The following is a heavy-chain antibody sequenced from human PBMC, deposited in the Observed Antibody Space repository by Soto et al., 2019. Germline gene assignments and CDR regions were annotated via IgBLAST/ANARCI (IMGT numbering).Heavy chain of an antibody. Sequence: SETLSLTCAFSGDSVTKNYLTWIRQSPEKGREWIGYIHYTGSTYSNPSLKSRVTISVDTSKNQFSLKLSSVTAADTAVYYCARGKVIVVVVAATLFDPWGQGTLVTVSS. CDR1: GDSVTKNY. D-gene: IGHD2-15*01. J-gene: IGHJ5*02. CDR3: ARGKVIVVVVAATLFDP. CDR2: IHYTGST. V-gene: IGHV4-59*02.